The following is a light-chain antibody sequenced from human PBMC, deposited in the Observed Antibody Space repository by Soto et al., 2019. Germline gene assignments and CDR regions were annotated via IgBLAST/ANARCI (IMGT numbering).Light chain of an antibody. CDR2: EDN. Sequence: NFMLTQPHSVSECPGKTVTISCTRSSGSIASNYVQWYQQRPGSAPTTVIYEDNQRPSGVPDRFSGSIDSSSNSASLTIPGLKTEDEADYYCQSYDSSNPDVVFGGGTKLTVL. V-gene: IGLV6-57*04. J-gene: IGLJ2*01. CDR1: SGSIASNY. CDR3: QSYDSSNPDVV.